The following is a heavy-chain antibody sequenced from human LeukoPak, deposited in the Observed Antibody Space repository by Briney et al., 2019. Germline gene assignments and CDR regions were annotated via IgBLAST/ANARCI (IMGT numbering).Heavy chain of an antibody. CDR2: IWYDGSNK. D-gene: IGHD6-6*01. Sequence: GGSLRLSCAASGFTFSSSAMSWVRQAPGKGLEWVAVIWYDGSNKYYADSVKGRFTISKDNSKNTMYLQMNSLRAEDTAVYYCARLGSSSSIDYWGQGTLVTVSS. V-gene: IGHV3-33*08. J-gene: IGHJ4*02. CDR3: ARLGSSSSIDY. CDR1: GFTFSSSA.